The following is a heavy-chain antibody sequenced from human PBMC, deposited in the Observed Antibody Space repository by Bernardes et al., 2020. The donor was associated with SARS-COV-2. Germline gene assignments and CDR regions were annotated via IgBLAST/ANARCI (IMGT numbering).Heavy chain of an antibody. Sequence: SEPLSLTCTVSGGSISSSNYYWGWLRQPPGKGLEWIGSIYSSGSSYYNPSLQSRVSQSTDTSKNQFSLRLSFVTAADTAVYYCAGSSCGIDCYIGGLRSWDYGMDVWGQGTTVTVSS. CDR3: AGSSCGIDCYIGGLRSWDYGMDV. J-gene: IGHJ6*02. CDR1: GGSISSSNYY. D-gene: IGHD2-21*02. CDR2: IYSSGSS. V-gene: IGHV4-39*01.